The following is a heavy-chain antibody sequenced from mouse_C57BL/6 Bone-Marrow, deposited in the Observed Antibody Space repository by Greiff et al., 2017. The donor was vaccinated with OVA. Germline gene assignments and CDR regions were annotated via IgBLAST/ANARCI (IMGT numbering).Heavy chain of an antibody. CDR1: GYAFSSSW. Sequence: QVQLQQSGPELVKPGASVKISCKASGYAFSSSWMNWVKQRPGKGLEWIGRIYPGDGDTNYNGKFKGKATLTADKSSSTAYMQLSSLTSEDSAVYFCARLYYDYIYAMDYWGQGTSVTVSS. CDR2: IYPGDGDT. CDR3: ARLYYDYIYAMDY. V-gene: IGHV1-82*01. D-gene: IGHD2-4*01. J-gene: IGHJ4*01.